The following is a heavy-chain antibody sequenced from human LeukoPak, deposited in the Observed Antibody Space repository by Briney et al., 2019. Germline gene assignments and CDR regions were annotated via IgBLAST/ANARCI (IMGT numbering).Heavy chain of an antibody. CDR3: ARPHFRWIQPVNDAFDI. Sequence: GASVKVSCKASGGTFSSYAISWVRQAPGQGLEWMGGIIPIFGTANNAQKFQGRVTITTDESTSTAYMELSSLRSEDTAVYYCARPHFRWIQPVNDAFDIWGQGTMVTVSS. V-gene: IGHV1-69*05. D-gene: IGHD5-18*01. J-gene: IGHJ3*02. CDR1: GGTFSSYA. CDR2: IIPIFGTA.